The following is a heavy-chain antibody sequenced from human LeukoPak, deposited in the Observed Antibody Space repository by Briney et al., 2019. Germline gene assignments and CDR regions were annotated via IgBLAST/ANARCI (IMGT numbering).Heavy chain of an antibody. CDR1: GYTFTSYD. J-gene: IGHJ3*02. CDR2: MNPNSGNT. Sequence: ASVKVSCKASGYTFTSYDINWVRQATGQGLEWMGWMNPNSGNTGYAQKFQGRVTMTRNTSISTAYMELSSLRSEDTAVYYCARGLYSSSWYQGDHDAFDIWGQGTLVTVSS. D-gene: IGHD6-13*01. CDR3: ARGLYSSSWYQGDHDAFDI. V-gene: IGHV1-8*01.